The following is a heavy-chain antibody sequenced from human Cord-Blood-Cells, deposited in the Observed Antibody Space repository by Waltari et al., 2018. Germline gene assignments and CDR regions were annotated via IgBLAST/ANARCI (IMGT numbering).Heavy chain of an antibody. J-gene: IGHJ4*02. CDR3: ARDLVGRGFDY. CDR1: GYTFTGHS. D-gene: IGHD2-15*01. Sequence: QVQLVPSAAAAHNPGASLTVSCPASGYTFTGHSTPCVRQAPGQGLEWMGWINPNSGGTNYAQKFQGWVTMTRDTSISTAYMELSRLRSDDTAVYYCARDLVGRGFDYWGQGTLVTVSS. CDR2: INPNSGGT. V-gene: IGHV1-2*04.